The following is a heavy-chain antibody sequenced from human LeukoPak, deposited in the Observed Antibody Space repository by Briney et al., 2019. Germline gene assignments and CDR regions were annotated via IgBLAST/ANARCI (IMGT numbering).Heavy chain of an antibody. V-gene: IGHV3-53*01. Sequence: GGSLRLSCAASGFTVSSNYMSWVRQAPGKGLEWVSVIYSGGSTYYADSVKGRFTISRDNSKNTLYLQMNSLRAEDTAVYYCARVSPMYYDFWSGYYDYWGQGTLVTVSS. CDR2: IYSGGST. CDR1: GFTVSSNY. J-gene: IGHJ4*02. CDR3: ARVSPMYYDFWSGYYDY. D-gene: IGHD3-3*01.